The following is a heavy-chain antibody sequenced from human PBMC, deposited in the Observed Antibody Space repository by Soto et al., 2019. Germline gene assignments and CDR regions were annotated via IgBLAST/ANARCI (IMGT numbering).Heavy chain of an antibody. J-gene: IGHJ4*02. D-gene: IGHD6-19*01. CDR1: GGSTRSYY. Sequence: QVQLQESGPGLVKPSETLSLTCTVSGGSTRSYYWSWMRQPPGKGLEWIGNIYYSGSTNYNPSLKNRVTISIDTSKNHVSLKLSSVTAAATAVYYCATARQWLAFDYWGQGTLVTVSS. CDR3: ATARQWLAFDY. CDR2: IYYSGST. V-gene: IGHV4-59*01.